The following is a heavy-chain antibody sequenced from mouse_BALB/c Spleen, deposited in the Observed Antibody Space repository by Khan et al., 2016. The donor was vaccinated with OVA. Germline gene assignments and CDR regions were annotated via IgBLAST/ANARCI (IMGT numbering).Heavy chain of an antibody. CDR1: GYSITSGYG. Sequence: EVELVESGPGLVKPSQSLSLTCTVTGYSITSGYGWNWIRQFPGNKLEWMGYISYSSSTNYNPSLKIRISITRDTSKNQFFLQLNYVTTEDTATYYCARTDRLKYWGQGTNLTVSS. V-gene: IGHV3-2*02. CDR3: ARTDRLKY. J-gene: IGHJ2*01. D-gene: IGHD2-14*01. CDR2: ISYSSST.